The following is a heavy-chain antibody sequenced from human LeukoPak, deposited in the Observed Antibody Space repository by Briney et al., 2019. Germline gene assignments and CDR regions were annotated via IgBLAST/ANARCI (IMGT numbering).Heavy chain of an antibody. CDR3: ARDSAGSDY. V-gene: IGHV3-7*01. D-gene: IGHD6-13*01. J-gene: IGHJ4*02. Sequence: GGSLRLSCAASGFTFSTYWMSWVRQAPGKGLEWVANIKQDGSEKYYVDSVRGRFTISRDNAKNSLYLQMNSLRAEDTAMYYCARDSAGSDYWGQGTLVTVSS. CDR2: IKQDGSEK. CDR1: GFTFSTYW.